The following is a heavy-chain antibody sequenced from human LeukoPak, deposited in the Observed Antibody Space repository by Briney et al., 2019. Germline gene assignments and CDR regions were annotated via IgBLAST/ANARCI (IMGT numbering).Heavy chain of an antibody. CDR2: IYTSGST. V-gene: IGHV4-61*02. CDR3: ARERLDFWSGYYIRWFDP. J-gene: IGHJ5*02. CDR1: GGSISSGSYY. D-gene: IGHD3-3*01. Sequence: KPSXTLSLTCTVSGGSISSGSYYWSWIRQPAGKGLEWIGRIYTSGSTNYNPSVKSRVTISVDTSKNQFSLKLSSVTAADTAVYYCARERLDFWSGYYIRWFDPWGQGTLVTVSS.